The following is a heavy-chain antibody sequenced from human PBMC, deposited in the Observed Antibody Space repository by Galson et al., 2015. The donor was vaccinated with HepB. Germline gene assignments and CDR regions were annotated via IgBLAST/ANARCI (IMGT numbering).Heavy chain of an antibody. D-gene: IGHD2-2*01. CDR1: GDSVSSKSAA. CDR3: AILSSSSPDS. Sequence: CAISGDSVSSKSAAWNWIRQSPSRGLEWLGRTYYRSKWFNDYAVSVKSRITINPDTSKNQFSLHLNSVTPDDTAVYYCAILSSSSPDSWGQGTLVTVSS. J-gene: IGHJ4*02. V-gene: IGHV6-1*01. CDR2: TYYRSKWFN.